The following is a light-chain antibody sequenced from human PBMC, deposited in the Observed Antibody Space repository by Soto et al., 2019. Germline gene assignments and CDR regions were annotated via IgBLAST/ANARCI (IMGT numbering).Light chain of an antibody. CDR2: GAS. Sequence: EIVLTQSPGTLSLYPGERATLSCRASQSVSSSYLAWYQQKPGQAPRLLIYGASSRATGIPDRFSGSGSGTDFTLTISRLEPEDFAVYYCHQYGSSLWTFGQGTKVDIK. CDR3: HQYGSSLWT. J-gene: IGKJ1*01. CDR1: QSVSSSY. V-gene: IGKV3-20*01.